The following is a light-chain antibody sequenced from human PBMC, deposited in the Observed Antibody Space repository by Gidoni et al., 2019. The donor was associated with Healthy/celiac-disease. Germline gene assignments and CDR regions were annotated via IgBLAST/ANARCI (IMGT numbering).Light chain of an antibody. J-gene: IGKJ3*01. CDR3: QQYYCPVT. CDR1: QSVLYSSNNKNY. Sequence: DIVMTQSPDSLAVSLGERATINCKSSQSVLYSSNNKNYLAWYQQKPGQPPTLLIYWASTLASGFPDRFSGIGSGSDFTLTISSLQAEDVAFYYCQQYYCPVTFGPGTKVDIK. V-gene: IGKV4-1*01. CDR2: WAS.